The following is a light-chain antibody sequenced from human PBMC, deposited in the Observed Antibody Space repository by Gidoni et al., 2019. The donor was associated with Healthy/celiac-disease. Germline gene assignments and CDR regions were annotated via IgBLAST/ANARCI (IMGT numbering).Light chain of an antibody. V-gene: IGKV3-15*01. J-gene: IGKJ1*01. CDR1: QSVSSN. CDR3: QQYNNWPWT. CDR2: GAS. Sequence: EIVMTQSSATLSVSPGERATLSCTPSQSVSSNLAWYQQKPGQAPRLLIYGASTRATGIPARFSGSGSGTEFTLTISSLQSEDFAVYYCQQYNNWPWTFGQGTKVEIK.